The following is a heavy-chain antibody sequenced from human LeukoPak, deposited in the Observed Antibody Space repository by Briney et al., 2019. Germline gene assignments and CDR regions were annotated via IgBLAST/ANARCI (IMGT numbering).Heavy chain of an antibody. D-gene: IGHD1/OR15-1a*01. V-gene: IGHV3-30*03. Sequence: GGSLRLSCAASGFIFSSYGMHWVRQAPGKGLEWVAVMSYDGSNKYYADSVKGRFTISRDNSKNTLYLQMNSLRAEDTALYYCAGTLSLTTDYWGQGTLVTVSS. CDR2: MSYDGSNK. CDR1: GFIFSSYG. CDR3: AGTLSLTTDY. J-gene: IGHJ4*02.